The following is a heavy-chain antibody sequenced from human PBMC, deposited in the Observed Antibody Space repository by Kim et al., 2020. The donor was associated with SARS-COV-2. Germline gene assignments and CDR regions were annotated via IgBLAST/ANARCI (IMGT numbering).Heavy chain of an antibody. V-gene: IGHV4-34*01. CDR1: GGSFSGYY. CDR3: ARGRVLTGYYNGGYYFDY. Sequence: SETLSLTCAVYGGSFSGYYWSWIRQPPGKGLEWIGEINHSGSTNYNPSFKSRVTISVDTSKNQFSLKLSSVTAADTAVYYCARGRVLTGYYNGGYYFDY. CDR2: INHSGST. D-gene: IGHD3-9*01. J-gene: IGHJ4*01.